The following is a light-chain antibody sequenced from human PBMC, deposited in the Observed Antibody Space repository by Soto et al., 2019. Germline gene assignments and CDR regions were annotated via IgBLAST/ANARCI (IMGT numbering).Light chain of an antibody. CDR3: QQLNSYPLT. J-gene: IGKJ4*01. CDR2: AAS. Sequence: DIQLTQSPSFLSASVGDRVTITCRASQGISSYLAWYQQKPGKAPKLLIYAASTWPSGVPSRFSGSGSGTEFTLTISSLQPEDFATYYFQQLNSYPLTFGGGTKVEIK. CDR1: QGISSY. V-gene: IGKV1-9*01.